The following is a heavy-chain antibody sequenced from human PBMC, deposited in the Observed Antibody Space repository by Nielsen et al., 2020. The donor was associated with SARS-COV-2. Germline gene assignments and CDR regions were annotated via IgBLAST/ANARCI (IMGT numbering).Heavy chain of an antibody. CDR3: ARGRDGCNWGLDY. Sequence: SETLSLTCAVSGGSISSGGYSWSWIRQPPGKGLEWIGYIYHSGSTYYNPSLKSRVTISVDRSKNQFSLKLSSVTAADTAVYYCARGRDGCNWGLDYWGQGTLVTVSS. D-gene: IGHD5-24*01. J-gene: IGHJ4*02. CDR1: GGSISSGGYS. V-gene: IGHV4-30-2*01. CDR2: IYHSGST.